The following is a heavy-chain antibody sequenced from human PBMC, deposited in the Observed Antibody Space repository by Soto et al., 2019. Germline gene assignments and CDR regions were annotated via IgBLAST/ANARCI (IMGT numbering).Heavy chain of an antibody. CDR1: GGSVNSGNYY. Sequence: PSETLSLTCAVFGGSVNSGNYYWSWIRQPPGKGLEWIGEMSHSGGTHFNPSLKSRVNISVDTSKNQFSLKLRSVTAADTAVYYCAREGFAGITMVRGVMNIGWFDPWGQGTLVTVSS. J-gene: IGHJ5*02. D-gene: IGHD3-10*01. V-gene: IGHV4-61*01. CDR3: AREGFAGITMVRGVMNIGWFDP. CDR2: MSHSGGT.